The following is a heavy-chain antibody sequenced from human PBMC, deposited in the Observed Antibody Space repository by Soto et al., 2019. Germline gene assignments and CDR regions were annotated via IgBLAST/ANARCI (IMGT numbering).Heavy chain of an antibody. CDR1: GYTFTTYG. D-gene: IGHD1-26*01. Sequence: QVHLVQSGAEVKKPGASVKVSCKASGYTFTTYGINWVRQAPGQGLEWMGWISTYKGNTNYAQKLQGRVTMTTDTSTSTAYKELRSLRSDDTAVYYCARDFTYSGSFNDGFAMWGQGTMVTVSS. CDR3: ARDFTYSGSFNDGFAM. V-gene: IGHV1-18*01. J-gene: IGHJ3*02. CDR2: ISTYKGNT.